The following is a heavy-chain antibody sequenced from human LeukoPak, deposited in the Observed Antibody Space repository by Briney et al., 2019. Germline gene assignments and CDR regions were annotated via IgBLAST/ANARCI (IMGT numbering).Heavy chain of an antibody. V-gene: IGHV1-18*01. CDR2: ISAYNGNT. Sequence: ASVKVSCKASGYTFTNYGISWVRQAPGQGLEWMGWISAYNGNTNYAQKLQGRVTMTTDTSTSTAYMELRSLRSDDTAVYYCARPVRTGGGQSWFDPWGQGTLVTVSS. CDR3: ARPVRTGGGQSWFDP. D-gene: IGHD2-8*02. J-gene: IGHJ5*02. CDR1: GYTFTNYG.